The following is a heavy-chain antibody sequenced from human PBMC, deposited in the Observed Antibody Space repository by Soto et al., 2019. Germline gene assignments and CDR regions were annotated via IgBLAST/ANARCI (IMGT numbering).Heavy chain of an antibody. D-gene: IGHD2-15*01. CDR3: AQALQWYGMDV. CDR1: GFTFSDYF. CDR2: INKDGGTT. Sequence: EVQLLESGGGLVQPGESLRLSCAASGFTFSDYFMNWVRQAPGKGLEWVSGINKDGGTTQNADFVRGRFTISRDNSRNTLYLQMNSVRAEDTALYYCAQALQWYGMDVWGQGTTVTVS. V-gene: IGHV3-23*01. J-gene: IGHJ6*02.